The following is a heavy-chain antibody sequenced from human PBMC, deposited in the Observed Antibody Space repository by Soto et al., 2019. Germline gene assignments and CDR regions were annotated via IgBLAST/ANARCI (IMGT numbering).Heavy chain of an antibody. CDR1: GGTFSSYA. CDR2: ISPIFGTA. J-gene: IGHJ4*02. Sequence: QVQLVQSGAEVKKPGSSVKVSCKASGGTFSSYAISWVRQAPGQGLEWMGVISPIFGTANYAQKSQGRVTFTADESTSTAYVVLSSLRSEDTAVYYWAQPATMRAGVMARYVYLGQGTLVSVSS. D-gene: IGHD3-16*01. CDR3: AQPATMRAGVMARYVY. V-gene: IGHV1-69*12.